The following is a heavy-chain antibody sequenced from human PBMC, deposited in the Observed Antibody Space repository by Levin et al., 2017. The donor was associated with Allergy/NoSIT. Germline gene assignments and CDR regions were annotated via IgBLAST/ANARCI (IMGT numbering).Heavy chain of an antibody. CDR1: GFTFSSYS. D-gene: IGHD2-2*01. V-gene: IGHV3-21*01. J-gene: IGHJ6*02. Sequence: GGSLRLSCAASGFTFSSYSMNWVRQAPGKGLEWVSSISSSSSYIYYADSVKGRFTISRDNAKNSLYLQMNSLRAEDTAVYYCAREAVPAAIHYYYYGMDVWGQGTTVTVSS. CDR3: AREAVPAAIHYYYYGMDV. CDR2: ISSSSSYI.